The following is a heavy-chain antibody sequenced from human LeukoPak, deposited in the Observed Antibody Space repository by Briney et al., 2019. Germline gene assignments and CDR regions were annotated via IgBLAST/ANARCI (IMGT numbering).Heavy chain of an antibody. J-gene: IGHJ6*02. V-gene: IGHV3-48*03. Sequence: PGGSLRLSCAASGFTFSSYEMNWVRQAPGKGLEWVSYISSSGSTIYYADSVKGRFTISRDNAKNSLYLQMNSLRAEDTAVYYCARDFLELRAMGYYYYGMDVWGQGTTVTVSS. CDR1: GFTFSSYE. D-gene: IGHD1-7*01. CDR2: ISSSGSTI. CDR3: ARDFLELRAMGYYYYGMDV.